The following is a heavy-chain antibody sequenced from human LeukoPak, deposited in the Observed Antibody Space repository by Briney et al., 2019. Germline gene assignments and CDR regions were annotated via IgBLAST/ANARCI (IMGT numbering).Heavy chain of an antibody. CDR3: ARATLAGYSSGWKEGYYGMDV. Sequence: ASETLSLTCIVSGGSISSCIYYWAWVRQPPGKGLEWIGTVFYNGATQYSPSLRSRVTISVDKSKNQFSLKLSSVTAADTAVYYCARATLAGYSSGWKEGYYGMDVWGQGTTVTVSS. D-gene: IGHD6-19*01. CDR2: VFYNGAT. V-gene: IGHV4-39*07. CDR1: GGSISSCIYY. J-gene: IGHJ6*02.